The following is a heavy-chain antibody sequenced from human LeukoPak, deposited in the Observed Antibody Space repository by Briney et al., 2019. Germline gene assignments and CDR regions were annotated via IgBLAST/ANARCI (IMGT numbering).Heavy chain of an antibody. Sequence: PSETLSLTCAVYGGSLSGYYWSWIRQPPGKGLEWIGEINHSGSTNYNPSLKSRVTISVDTSKNQFSLKLSSVTAADTAVYYCARGPGVLLWFGEGLDPWGQGTLVTVSS. CDR2: INHSGST. J-gene: IGHJ5*02. D-gene: IGHD3-10*01. V-gene: IGHV4-34*01. CDR1: GGSLSGYY. CDR3: ARGPGVLLWFGEGLDP.